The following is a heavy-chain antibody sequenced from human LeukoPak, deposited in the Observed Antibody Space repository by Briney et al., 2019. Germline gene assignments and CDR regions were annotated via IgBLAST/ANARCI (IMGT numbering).Heavy chain of an antibody. V-gene: IGHV3-48*02. CDR1: GLTFSSYN. CDR3: ARDGEIAPSFDY. CDR2: ISNSGSMI. Sequence: WGSLRLSCAVSGLTFSSYNMNCVRQAPGKGLEWVSYISNSGSMIYYADSVKGRFTLSRDNAKNSLYLQMNSLRDEDTAVYYCARDGEIAPSFDYWGQGTLVTVSS. J-gene: IGHJ4*02. D-gene: IGHD7-27*01.